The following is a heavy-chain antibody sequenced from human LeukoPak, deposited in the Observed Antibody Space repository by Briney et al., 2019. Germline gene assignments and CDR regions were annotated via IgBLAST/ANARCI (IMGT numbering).Heavy chain of an antibody. J-gene: IGHJ4*02. D-gene: IGHD6-13*01. CDR2: IYPGDSDT. CDR1: GYTFTSYW. Sequence: PGESLKISCKGSGYTFTSYWIGWVRQMPGKGLEYMGIIYPGDSDTRYSPSFQGQVTISADKSISTAYLQWSSLKASDTAIYYCARAVAAAGHGYFDYWGQGTLVTVSS. CDR3: ARAVAAAGHGYFDY. V-gene: IGHV5-51*01.